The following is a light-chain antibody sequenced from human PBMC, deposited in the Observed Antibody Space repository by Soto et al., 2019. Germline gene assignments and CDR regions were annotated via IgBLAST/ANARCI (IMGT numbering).Light chain of an antibody. CDR1: QSVSSTY. J-gene: IGKJ2*01. CDR2: GAS. V-gene: IGKV3-20*01. Sequence: EIVLTQSPGTLSLSPGERVTLSCRASQSVSSTYLAWYQQKPGQAPRLLIYGASSRAAGIPDRFSGSESGTDSNLKISRLGHEDFAVYYCQQFGRSPLYTLGQGTKLEIK. CDR3: QQFGRSPLYT.